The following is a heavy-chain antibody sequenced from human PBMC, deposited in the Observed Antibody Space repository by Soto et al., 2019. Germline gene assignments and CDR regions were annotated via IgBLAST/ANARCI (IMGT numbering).Heavy chain of an antibody. D-gene: IGHD1-7*01. CDR2: IYYSGST. Sequence: SETLSLTCTVSGGSISSSSYYWVWIRQPPGKGLEWIGSIYYSGSTYYNPSLKGRVTISVDTSKNQFSLKLSSVTAADTAVYYCARQGQLELQYYYYYGMDVWGQGTTVTVSS. V-gene: IGHV4-39*01. CDR1: GGSISSSSYY. J-gene: IGHJ6*02. CDR3: ARQGQLELQYYYYYGMDV.